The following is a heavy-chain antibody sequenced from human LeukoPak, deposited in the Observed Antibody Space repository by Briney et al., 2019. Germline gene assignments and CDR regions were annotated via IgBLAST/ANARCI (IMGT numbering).Heavy chain of an antibody. J-gene: IGHJ4*02. D-gene: IGHD6-13*01. CDR1: GFTFSSYS. Sequence: GGSLRLSCAASGFTFSSYSMNWVRQAPGKGLEWVSSISSSSSYIYYADSVKGRFTISRDNAKNSLYLQMTSLRAEDTAVYYCARDLAAAGINWGQGTLVTVSS. CDR2: ISSSSSYI. CDR3: ARDLAAAGIN. V-gene: IGHV3-21*01.